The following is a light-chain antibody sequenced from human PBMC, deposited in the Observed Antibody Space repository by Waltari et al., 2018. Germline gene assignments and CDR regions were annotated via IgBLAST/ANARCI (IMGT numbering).Light chain of an antibody. Sequence: QSVLTQPPPAPGTPRRGFTASCSRSDSSIGANSVAWYQPVPGAAPKVLIYRSNQRPSGAPDRFSGSKSGTSASLAISGLRSEDEADYYCAAWDDRLDSYVFGTGTRVTVL. J-gene: IGLJ1*01. CDR3: AAWDDRLDSYV. CDR1: DSSIGANS. CDR2: RSN. V-gene: IGLV1-44*01.